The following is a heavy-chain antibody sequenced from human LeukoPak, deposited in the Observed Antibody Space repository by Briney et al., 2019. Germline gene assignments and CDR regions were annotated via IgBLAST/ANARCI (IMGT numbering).Heavy chain of an antibody. V-gene: IGHV4-61*09. CDR3: ARAKLWSPYIYYYYYYMDV. CDR1: GASISSGRYR. D-gene: IGHD5-18*01. CDR2: IHTSGTT. Sequence: SGTLSLTCTVSGASISSGRYRWTWIRQPAGKGLEWIRQIHTSGTTNCNPSVKSRATLSLDTSKNQFSLKLSSVTAADTAVYYCARAKLWSPYIYYYYYYMDVWGKGTTVTISS. J-gene: IGHJ6*03.